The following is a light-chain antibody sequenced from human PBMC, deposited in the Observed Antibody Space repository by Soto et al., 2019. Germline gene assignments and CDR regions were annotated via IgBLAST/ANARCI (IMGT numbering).Light chain of an antibody. J-gene: IGKJ4*01. CDR2: GGS. CDR3: HQYGSSPLT. CDR1: QSIRSSS. V-gene: IGKV3-20*01. Sequence: EIVLTQSPGTLSLSXGXXXXXXXXXSQSIRSSSLAWYQQKPGQAPRLLIYGGSSRATGIPDRFSGGGSGTDFSLTISRLETEDFSVYYCHQYGSSPLTFGGGTKVDIK.